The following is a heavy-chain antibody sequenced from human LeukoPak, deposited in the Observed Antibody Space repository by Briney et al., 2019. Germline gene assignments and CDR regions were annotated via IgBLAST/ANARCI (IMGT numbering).Heavy chain of an antibody. CDR2: ISYDGSNK. Sequence: GRSLRLSCAASGFTFSSYAMHWVRQAPGKGLEWVAVISYDGSNKYYADSVKGRFTISRDNSKNTLYLQMNSLRAEDTAVYYCARGGAGNDAFDIWGQGTMVTVSS. CDR1: GFTFSSYA. V-gene: IGHV3-30-3*01. CDR3: ARGGAGNDAFDI. J-gene: IGHJ3*02. D-gene: IGHD3-10*01.